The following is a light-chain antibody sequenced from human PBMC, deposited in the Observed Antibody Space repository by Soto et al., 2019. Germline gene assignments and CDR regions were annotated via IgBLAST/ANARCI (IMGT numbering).Light chain of an antibody. CDR2: DAS. CDR1: QDISNY. J-gene: IGKJ2*01. Sequence: DIQMTQSPSSLSASVGDRVTITCQASQDISNYLNWYQQKPGKAPKLLIYDASNLETGVPSRFSGSGSGTDFTFPISSLQPEDIATYYCQQYDNLPPYTFGQGTKLVIK. CDR3: QQYDNLPPYT. V-gene: IGKV1-33*01.